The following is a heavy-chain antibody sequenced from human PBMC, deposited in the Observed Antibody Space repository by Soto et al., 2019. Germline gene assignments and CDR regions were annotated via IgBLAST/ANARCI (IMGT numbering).Heavy chain of an antibody. V-gene: IGHV2-5*02. CDR3: AHSVRGGVCSGGNCYFFDH. J-gene: IGHJ4*02. CDR2: IYWDDDK. CDR1: GFSLTTSGMG. Sequence: QITLKESGPTLVKPTQTLTLTCAFSGFSLTTSGMGVGWIRQPPGKALEWLALIYWDDDKRYSPSLRSRLTIIKDTSKDEVVLTLTNMDSVDTATYFCAHSVRGGVCSGGNCYFFDHWGQGILVTVSS. D-gene: IGHD2-15*01.